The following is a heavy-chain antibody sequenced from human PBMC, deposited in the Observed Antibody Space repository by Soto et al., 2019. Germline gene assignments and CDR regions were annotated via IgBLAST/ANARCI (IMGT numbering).Heavy chain of an antibody. D-gene: IGHD3-10*01. Sequence: PSETLSLTCTVSCGSISSSSYYWGWIRQPPGKGLEWIGSIYYSGSTYYNPSLKSRVTISVDTSKNQFSLKLSSVTAADTAVYYCARTYYGSGSYYNEQITIDYWGQGTLVTVSS. V-gene: IGHV4-39*01. J-gene: IGHJ4*02. CDR2: IYYSGST. CDR3: ARTYYGSGSYYNEQITIDY. CDR1: CGSISSSSYY.